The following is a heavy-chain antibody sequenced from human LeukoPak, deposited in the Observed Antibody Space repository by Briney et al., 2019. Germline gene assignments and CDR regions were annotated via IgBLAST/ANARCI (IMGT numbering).Heavy chain of an antibody. D-gene: IGHD4/OR15-4a*01. CDR3: AKVANYYFFEH. CDR2: IKQDGTEK. Sequence: GESLRLSCAASGFTFTTYWMSWVHQAPGKGLEWVANIKQDGTEKYYVDSVKGRFTISRDNAKNSLYLQMNSLRVEDTAVYYCAKVANYYFFEHWGQGTPVTASS. J-gene: IGHJ4*02. CDR1: GFTFTTYW. V-gene: IGHV3-7*01.